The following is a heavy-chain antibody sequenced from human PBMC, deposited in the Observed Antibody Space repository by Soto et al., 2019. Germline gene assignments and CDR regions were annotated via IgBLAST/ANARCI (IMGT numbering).Heavy chain of an antibody. CDR3: ARTLRYFDWLLPTPNYYYYYGMDV. D-gene: IGHD3-9*01. V-gene: IGHV1-69*13. Sequence: ASVKVSCKASGGTFSSYAISWVRQAPGQGLEWMGGIIPIFGTANYAQKFQGRVTITADESTSTAYMELSSLRSEDTAVYYCARTLRYFDWLLPTPNYYYYYGMDVWGQGTTVTVSS. J-gene: IGHJ6*02. CDR1: GGTFSSYA. CDR2: IIPIFGTA.